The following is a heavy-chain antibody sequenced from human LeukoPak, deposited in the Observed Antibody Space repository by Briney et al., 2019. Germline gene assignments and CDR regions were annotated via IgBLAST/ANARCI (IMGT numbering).Heavy chain of an antibody. J-gene: IGHJ3*02. V-gene: IGHV3-30*02. Sequence: GGSLRLSCAASGFTFSSYGMHWVRQAPGKGLEWAAFIRYDGTNKYYADSVKGRFTISRDNSKNTLYLQMNSLRAEDTAVYYCARDEGGNSGSYSGAFDIWGQGTMVTVSS. CDR3: ARDEGGNSGSYSGAFDI. CDR1: GFTFSSYG. D-gene: IGHD1-26*01. CDR2: IRYDGTNK.